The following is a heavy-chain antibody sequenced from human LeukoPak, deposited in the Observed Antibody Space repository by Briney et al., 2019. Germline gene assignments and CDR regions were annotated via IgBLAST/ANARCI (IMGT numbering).Heavy chain of an antibody. CDR1: GYTFTSYG. CDR3: ARERRYDFWSGYFYFDY. V-gene: IGHV1-18*01. J-gene: IGHJ4*02. Sequence: ASVKVSCKASGYTFTSYGISWVRQAPGQGLEWMGWISAYNGNTNYAQKLQGRATMTTDTSTSTAYMELRSLRSDDTAVYYCARERRYDFWSGYFYFDYWGQGTLVTVSS. CDR2: ISAYNGNT. D-gene: IGHD3-3*01.